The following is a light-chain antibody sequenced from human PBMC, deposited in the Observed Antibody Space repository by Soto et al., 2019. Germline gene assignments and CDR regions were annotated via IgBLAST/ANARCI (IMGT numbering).Light chain of an antibody. CDR3: QQYNNWPAIT. Sequence: EIVLTQSPGILYLSPGDRATLSCRASQTISSGFLAWYQQKVGQAPRLRIYGASSRATGIPARFSGSGSGTECTLTIRSLQSEDLAVYYCQQYNNWPAITFGQGTRLEIK. V-gene: IGKV3D-15*01. CDR1: QTISSGF. J-gene: IGKJ5*01. CDR2: GAS.